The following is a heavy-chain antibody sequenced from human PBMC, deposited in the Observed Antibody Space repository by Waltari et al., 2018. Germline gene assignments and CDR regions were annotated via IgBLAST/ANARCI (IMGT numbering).Heavy chain of an antibody. V-gene: IGHV3-21*01. D-gene: IGHD5-18*01. J-gene: IGHJ4*02. Sequence: VQLVQSGAEVKKPGSSVKVSCKASGGTFSSYAISWVRQAPGKGLEWVSSISSSSSTIYYADSVKGRFTISRDNAKNSLYLQMNSLRAEDTAVYYCASSSYDYDYWGQGTLVTVSS. CDR1: GGTFSSYA. CDR3: ASSSYDYDY. CDR2: ISSSSSTI.